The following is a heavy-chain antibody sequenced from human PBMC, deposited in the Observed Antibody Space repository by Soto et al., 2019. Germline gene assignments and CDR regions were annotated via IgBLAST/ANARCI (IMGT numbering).Heavy chain of an antibody. J-gene: IGHJ4*02. CDR1: GFTFTNAW. Sequence: EVQLVESGGGLVKPGGSLRLSCAASGFTFTNAWMSWVRQAPGKGLEWVGHVKRKTNGGTTDYAAPVKDRFNISRDDSKNTLYLQMNNLKTEDTAVYYCATCYGSGTDCQEDYLAFWGQGTPVTVSS. CDR3: ATCYGSGTDCQEDYLAF. V-gene: IGHV3-15*01. D-gene: IGHD3-10*01. CDR2: VKRKTNGGTT.